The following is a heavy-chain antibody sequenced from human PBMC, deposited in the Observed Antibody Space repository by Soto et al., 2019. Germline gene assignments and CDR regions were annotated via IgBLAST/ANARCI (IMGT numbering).Heavy chain of an antibody. J-gene: IGHJ3*02. CDR3: ARLTFGASDAFDI. V-gene: IGHV5-51*01. CDR2: IYPGDSDT. CDR1: GYTFSNKW. Sequence: GESLKISCKGSGYTFSNKWIGWVRQMPGKGLEWMGIIYPGDSDTTYGPAFQGQVIISADKSISTAYLQWSSLKASDTAMYYCARLTFGASDAFDIWGQGTMVTVSS. D-gene: IGHD3-16*01.